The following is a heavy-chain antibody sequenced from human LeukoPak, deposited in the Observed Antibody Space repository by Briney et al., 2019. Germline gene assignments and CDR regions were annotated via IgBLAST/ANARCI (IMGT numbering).Heavy chain of an antibody. J-gene: IGHJ5*02. V-gene: IGHV5-51*01. Sequence: GESLRISCKGSGYSFSAYWIGWVRQMPGKGLELMGIIYPADSDTRYSPSFQGQVTISADRSINTAYLQWSSLKASDTAIYYCARQECSGDTYFSGNWFDPWGQGTLVAVSS. CDR2: IYPADSDT. CDR1: GYSFSAYW. CDR3: ARQECSGDTYFSGNWFDP. D-gene: IGHD2-15*01.